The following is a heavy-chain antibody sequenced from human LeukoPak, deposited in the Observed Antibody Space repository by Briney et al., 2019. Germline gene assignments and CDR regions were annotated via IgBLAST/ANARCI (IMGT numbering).Heavy chain of an antibody. CDR2: ISYDGSNK. D-gene: IGHD3-22*01. J-gene: IGHJ6*02. CDR1: GGSISSGG. V-gene: IGHV3-30*04. CDR3: ARFRRSSGFLPLDYYYGMDV. Sequence: LSLTCTVSGGSISSGGYWWTWIRQHPGKGLEWVAVISYDGSNKYYADSVKGRFTISRDNSKNTLYLQMNSLRAEDTAVYYCARFRRSSGFLPLDYYYGMDVWGQGTTVTVSS.